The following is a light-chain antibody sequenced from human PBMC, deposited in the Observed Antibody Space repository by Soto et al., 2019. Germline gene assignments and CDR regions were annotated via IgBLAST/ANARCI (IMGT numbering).Light chain of an antibody. CDR1: QSIRPW. CDR2: DAS. J-gene: IGKJ4*01. Sequence: DIQMTQSPSTLSASVGDRVTITCRASQSIRPWLAWYQQKPGQAPKLLIYDASTLESGVPSRFSGSGSGTEFTLTISSLQSDDFATYYCQQYNSYSAITFGGGTKVDSK. V-gene: IGKV1-5*01. CDR3: QQYNSYSAIT.